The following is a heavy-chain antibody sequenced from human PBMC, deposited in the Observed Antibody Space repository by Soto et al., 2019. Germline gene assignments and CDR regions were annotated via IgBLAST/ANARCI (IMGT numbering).Heavy chain of an antibody. CDR3: ARGPALERYVGDIVATIRGGYFDY. CDR2: IIPILGIA. D-gene: IGHD5-12*01. Sequence: ASVKVSCKASGYTFTSYAMHWVRQAPGQGLEWMGRIIPILGIANYAQKFQGRVTITADESTSTAYMELSSLRSEDTAVYYCARGPALERYVGDIVATIRGGYFDYWGQGTLVTVSS. J-gene: IGHJ4*02. CDR1: GYTFTSYA. V-gene: IGHV1-69*04.